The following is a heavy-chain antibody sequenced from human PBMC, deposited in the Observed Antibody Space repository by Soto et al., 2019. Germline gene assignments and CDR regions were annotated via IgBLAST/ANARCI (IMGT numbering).Heavy chain of an antibody. CDR1: GFSFSSFA. Sequence: QVQLVESGGGVVQPGRSLRLSCAASGFSFSSFAMHWVRQAPGKGLERVAVISYDGGNTYYADSVKGRLTISRDNSKNTLYLRMNSLRAEDTAVYYCARDGTNYYDSSGYQAAFDIWGQGTMVTVSS. V-gene: IGHV3-30-3*01. CDR3: ARDGTNYYDSSGYQAAFDI. D-gene: IGHD3-22*01. J-gene: IGHJ3*02. CDR2: ISYDGGNT.